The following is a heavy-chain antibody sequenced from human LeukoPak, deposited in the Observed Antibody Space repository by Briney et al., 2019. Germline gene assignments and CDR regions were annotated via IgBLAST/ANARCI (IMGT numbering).Heavy chain of an antibody. CDR1: GFTFSSYW. V-gene: IGHV3-74*01. CDR3: ARVLGYCSSTSCSGWFDP. J-gene: IGHJ5*02. D-gene: IGHD2-2*01. CDR2: TNSDGSST. Sequence: GGSLRLSCAASGFTFSSYWMHWVRQAPGKGLVWVSRTNSDGSSTSYADSVKGRFTISRDNAKNTLYLQMNSLRAEDTAVYYCARVLGYCSSTSCSGWFDPWGQGTLVTVSS.